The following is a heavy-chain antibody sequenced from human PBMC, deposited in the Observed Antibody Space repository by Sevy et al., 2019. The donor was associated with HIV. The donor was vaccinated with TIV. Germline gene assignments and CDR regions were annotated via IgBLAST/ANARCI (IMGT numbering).Heavy chain of an antibody. J-gene: IGHJ5*02. CDR2: IYHSGST. D-gene: IGHD1-1*01. CDR1: GGSISSGFY. V-gene: IGHV4-38-2*02. CDR3: ARTGTTSAWFDP. Sequence: SESLSLTCTVSGGSISSGFYWGWIRRPPGKGLEWIGSIYHSGSTYYNPSLKSRVTISVDTSKNQFSLKLSSVTAADTAAYYCARTGTTSAWFDPWGQGTLVTVSS.